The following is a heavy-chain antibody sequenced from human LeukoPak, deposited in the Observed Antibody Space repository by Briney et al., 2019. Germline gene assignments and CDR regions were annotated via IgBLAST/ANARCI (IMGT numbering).Heavy chain of an antibody. CDR3: ARARENLDY. D-gene: IGHD1-26*01. CDR1: SGSISGYY. CDR2: IYYTGST. Sequence: SETLSLTCTVSSGSISGYYWSWLRQFPGKGLEWIGYIYYTGSTNYNPSLKSRVTMSVDTSKNQFSLKLSSVTAADTAVYYCARARENLDYWGQGTLVTVSS. J-gene: IGHJ4*02. V-gene: IGHV4-59*12.